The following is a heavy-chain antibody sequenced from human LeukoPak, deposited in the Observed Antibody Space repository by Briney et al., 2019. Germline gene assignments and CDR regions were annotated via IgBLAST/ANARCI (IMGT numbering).Heavy chain of an antibody. CDR2: MSYVGSNK. CDR3: AREDDSSGYCSLDI. D-gene: IGHD3-22*01. V-gene: IGHV3-30*04. Sequence: GRSLRLSCAASGFTFSSYAMHWVRQAPGKGLEWVAVMSYVGSNKYYADSVKGRFTISRDNSKNTLYLQMNSLRAEDTAVYYCAREDDSSGYCSLDIWGQGTMVTVSS. J-gene: IGHJ3*02. CDR1: GFTFSSYA.